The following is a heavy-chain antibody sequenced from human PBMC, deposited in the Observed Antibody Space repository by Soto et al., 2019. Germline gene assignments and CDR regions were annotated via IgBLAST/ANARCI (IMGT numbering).Heavy chain of an antibody. Sequence: WGALRVSCASSGFTFSIYAMSWVRQAPGKGLDFVSGTSGSGGSTYYADSVKGRFTISRDNSKNTLYLQMNSLRAEDTAVYYCAKDREDYVWGSYRYSGQWLVTIYFDYWGQGTMVTVSS. CDR2: TSGSGGST. J-gene: IGHJ4*02. D-gene: IGHD3-16*02. CDR3: AKDREDYVWGSYRYSGQWLVTIYFDY. V-gene: IGHV3-23*01. CDR1: GFTFSIYA.